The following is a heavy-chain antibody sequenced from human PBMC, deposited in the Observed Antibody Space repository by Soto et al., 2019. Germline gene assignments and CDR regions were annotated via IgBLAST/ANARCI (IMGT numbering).Heavy chain of an antibody. D-gene: IGHD3-22*01. Sequence: PWGSLRLSCADSGFRFSSYSMSWVRQTPGKGLEWVAAITATGDRTYYADSVTGRFTISRDNSKKTHYLQMTSLRAEDTAMYYCATMNGYFEYWGQGTPVTVSS. CDR2: ITATGDRT. CDR3: ATMNGYFEY. CDR1: GFRFSSYS. J-gene: IGHJ4*02. V-gene: IGHV3-23*01.